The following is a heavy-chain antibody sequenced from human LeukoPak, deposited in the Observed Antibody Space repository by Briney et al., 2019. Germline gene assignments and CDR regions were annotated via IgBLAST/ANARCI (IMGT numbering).Heavy chain of an antibody. V-gene: IGHV3-7*01. CDR2: IKHDGSGE. D-gene: IGHD6-13*01. Sequence: GGSMRFSCAASGFSLSTYYMSWVRQAPGKGLECVANIKHDGSGESYVDSVKGRFTISRDNAKNSLYLQMNNQKVEDTAVYYCARDRRADDTPYNWFDPWGQGTLVTVSS. J-gene: IGHJ5*02. CDR3: ARDRRADDTPYNWFDP. CDR1: GFSLSTYY.